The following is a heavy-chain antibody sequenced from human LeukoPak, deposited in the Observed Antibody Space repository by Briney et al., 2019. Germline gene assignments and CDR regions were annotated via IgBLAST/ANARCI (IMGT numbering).Heavy chain of an antibody. Sequence: ASVKVSCKASGYTFTSYGISWVRQAPGQGLEWMGWISAYNGNTNYAQKLQGRVTMTTDTSTSTAYMELRSLRSDDTSVYYCARAVLLWSQADYWGQGTLVTVSS. CDR3: ARAVLLWSQADY. CDR2: ISAYNGNT. J-gene: IGHJ4*02. CDR1: GYTFTSYG. D-gene: IGHD3-10*01. V-gene: IGHV1-18*01.